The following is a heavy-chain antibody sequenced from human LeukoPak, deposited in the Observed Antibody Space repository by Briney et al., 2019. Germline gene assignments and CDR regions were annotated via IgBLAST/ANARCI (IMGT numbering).Heavy chain of an antibody. CDR1: GFTFSSYG. V-gene: IGHV3-21*04. D-gene: IGHD6-19*01. CDR2: ISSSSSYI. J-gene: IGHJ4*02. Sequence: GGSLRLSCAASGFTFSSYGMSWVRQAPGKGLEWVSSISSSSSYIYYADSVKGRFTISRDNAKNSLYLQMNSLRAEDTAVYYCAAVIMGGYSSGWYQFDYWGQGTLVTVSS. CDR3: AAVIMGGYSSGWYQFDY.